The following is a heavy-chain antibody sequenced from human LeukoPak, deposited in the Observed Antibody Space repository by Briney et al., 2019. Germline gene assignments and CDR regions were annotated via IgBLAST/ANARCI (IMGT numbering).Heavy chain of an antibody. D-gene: IGHD3-22*01. V-gene: IGHV4-30-4*01. CDR1: GGSISSGDYY. Sequence: PSETLSLTCTVSGGSISSGDYYWSWIRQPPGKGLEWIGYIYYSGSTYYNPSLKSRVTISVDTSKNQFSLKLSSVTAADTAVYYCARALPYSHYYEGPDKNWFDPWGQGTLVTVSS. J-gene: IGHJ5*02. CDR2: IYYSGST. CDR3: ARALPYSHYYEGPDKNWFDP.